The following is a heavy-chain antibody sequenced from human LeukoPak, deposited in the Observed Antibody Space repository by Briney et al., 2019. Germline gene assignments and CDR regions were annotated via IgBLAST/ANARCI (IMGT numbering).Heavy chain of an antibody. CDR1: GGSISSYY. Sequence: WETLSLTCTVSGGSISSYYLSWIRQPPGKGLEWIGYIYYSGSTNYNPSLKSRVTISVDTSKNQFSLKLSSVTAADTAVYYCARGGSGWYRTLEYWGRGTLVTVSS. CDR2: IYYSGST. D-gene: IGHD6-19*01. CDR3: ARGGSGWYRTLEY. J-gene: IGHJ4*02. V-gene: IGHV4-59*01.